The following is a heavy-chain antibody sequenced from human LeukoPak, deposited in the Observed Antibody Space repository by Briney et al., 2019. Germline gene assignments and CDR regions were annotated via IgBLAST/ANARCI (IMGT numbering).Heavy chain of an antibody. CDR1: GFTLSSYA. D-gene: IGHD2-21*01. CDR2: ISDSGNT. J-gene: IGHJ4*02. V-gene: IGHV3-23*01. CDR3: AKAPGTTCRGAYCYPFDY. Sequence: PGGSLRLSCAASGFTLSSYAMSWVRQAPGKGLEWVSAISDSGNTYHADSVKGRFTISRDSSKNTLFLQMNRLRPEDAAVYYCAKAPGTTCRGAYCYPFDYWGQGTLVTVSS.